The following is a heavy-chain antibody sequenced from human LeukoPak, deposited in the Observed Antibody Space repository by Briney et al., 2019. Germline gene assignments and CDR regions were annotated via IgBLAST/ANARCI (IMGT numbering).Heavy chain of an antibody. V-gene: IGHV3-23*01. CDR3: AKSRAGYRYGKFDY. D-gene: IGHD5-18*01. CDR1: GFTFDDFA. CDR2: ASGLDDST. J-gene: IGHJ4*02. Sequence: GGSLRLSCAASGFTFDDFAMSWVRQAPGKGLEWVSGASGLDDSTYYADSVKGRFTISRDNSKNTLYLQMNSLRAEDTAVYYCAKSRAGYRYGKFDYWGQGTLVTVSS.